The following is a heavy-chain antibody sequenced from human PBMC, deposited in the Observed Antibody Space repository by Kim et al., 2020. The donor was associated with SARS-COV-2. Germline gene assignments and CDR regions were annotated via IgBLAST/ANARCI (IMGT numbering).Heavy chain of an antibody. V-gene: IGHV3-53*01. CDR3: ARDCRHAGSGSTSCFDAFDI. Sequence: RFTISRDNSKNTLYLQMNSRRAEDTAVYYCARDCRHAGSGSTSCFDAFDIWGQGTMVTVSS. D-gene: IGHD2-2*01. J-gene: IGHJ3*02.